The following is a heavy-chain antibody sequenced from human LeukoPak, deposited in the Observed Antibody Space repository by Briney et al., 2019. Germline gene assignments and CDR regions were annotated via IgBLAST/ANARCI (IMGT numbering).Heavy chain of an antibody. V-gene: IGHV3-23*01. D-gene: IGHD3-16*01. CDR1: GFTLSSYT. CDR3: AKDDAWGRYKD. J-gene: IGHJ1*01. Sequence: GGSLRLSCEVSGFTLSSYTMDWVRQAPGKGLEWVSGISPSGGITYYTDSVKGRFTISRDNSKNTVSLQMNSLRGEDTAVYYCAKDDAWGRYKDWGQGTLVTVSS. CDR2: ISPSGGIT.